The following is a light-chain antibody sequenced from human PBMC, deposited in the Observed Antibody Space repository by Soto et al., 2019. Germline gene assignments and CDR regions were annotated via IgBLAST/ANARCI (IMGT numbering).Light chain of an antibody. Sequence: DIQMTQSPSTVSASVGERVTITCRASQNINSWLAWYQQKPGSAPKVLIYDASSLESGVPSRFSGSGSGTEFTLTISSLQPDDFATYYCQQYNSYPLTFGGGTKVDNK. CDR1: QNINSW. J-gene: IGKJ4*01. CDR2: DAS. CDR3: QQYNSYPLT. V-gene: IGKV1-5*01.